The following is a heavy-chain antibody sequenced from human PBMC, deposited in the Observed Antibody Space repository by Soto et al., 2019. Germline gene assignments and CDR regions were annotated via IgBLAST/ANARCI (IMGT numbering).Heavy chain of an antibody. J-gene: IGHJ4*02. D-gene: IGHD2-2*02. CDR3: AKVVVPSAIRSFFDY. CDR2: MSGSGGST. CDR1: GFTFSSYG. V-gene: IGHV3-23*01. Sequence: LRLSCAASGFTFSSYGMSWVRQAPGKGLEWVSSMSGSGGSTYYADSVKGRFTISRDNSKNTLYLQMNSLRAEDTAVYYCAKVVVPSAIRSFFDYWGQGTLVTVSS.